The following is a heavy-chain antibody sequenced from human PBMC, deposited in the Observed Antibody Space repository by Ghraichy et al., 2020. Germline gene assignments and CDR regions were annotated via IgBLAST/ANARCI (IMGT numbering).Heavy chain of an antibody. CDR1: GFTFSSYA. CDR3: ATGSEKPGRFDY. CDR2: ISGSGGST. D-gene: IGHD1-26*01. J-gene: IGHJ4*02. Sequence: GESLNISCAASGFTFSSYAMSWVRQAPGKGLEWVSAISGSGGSTYYADSVKGRFTISRDNSKNTLYLQMNSLRAEDTAVYYCATGSEKPGRFDYWGQGTLVTVSS. V-gene: IGHV3-23*01.